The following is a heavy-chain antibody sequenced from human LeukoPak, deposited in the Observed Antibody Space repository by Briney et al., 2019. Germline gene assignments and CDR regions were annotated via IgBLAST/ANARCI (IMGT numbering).Heavy chain of an antibody. V-gene: IGHV4-34*01. J-gene: IGHJ4*02. CDR1: GGSFSGYY. CDR3: TRFSTASSRPAYY. CDR2: INHSGST. D-gene: IGHD2-21*01. Sequence: SETLSLTCAVYGGSFSGYYWSWIRQPPGKGLEWIGEINHSGSTHYNPSLQGRVTLSVDTSKNQFSLNLNSVTAADTAVYYCTRFSTASSRPAYYWGQGTLVIVSS.